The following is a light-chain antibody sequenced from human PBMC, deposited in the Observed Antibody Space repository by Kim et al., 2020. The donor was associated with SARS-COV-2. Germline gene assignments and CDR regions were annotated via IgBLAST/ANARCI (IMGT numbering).Light chain of an antibody. Sequence: EIVMTQSPATLSVSPGERATLSCRASQSVRNSLAWYQQKPGQPPRLLIYGASTRATGTPARFSGSGYGTDFTLTISSLQSEDFAVYYCQQYSDWPLYTFGQGTKLEI. CDR1: QSVRNS. CDR2: GAS. CDR3: QQYSDWPLYT. V-gene: IGKV3-15*01. J-gene: IGKJ2*01.